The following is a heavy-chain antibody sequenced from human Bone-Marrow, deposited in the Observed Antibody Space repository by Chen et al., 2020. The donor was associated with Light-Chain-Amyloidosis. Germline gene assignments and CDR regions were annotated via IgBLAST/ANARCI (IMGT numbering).Heavy chain of an antibody. CDR2: IWYDGSNK. V-gene: IGHV3-33*01. CDR1: GFTFRSHG. D-gene: IGHD2-8*02. CDR3: VRDGGDCTGDVCYVARTHNALDV. Sequence: QVQLVESGGGVVQPGGSLRLSCAASGFTFRSHGMHWVRQTPGKGLEWVAGIWYDGSNKQFADSVKGRFTISRDNLKNTLFLHMNSLRAEDTAVYYCVRDGGDCTGDVCYVARTHNALDVWGQGTTVIVSS. J-gene: IGHJ6*02.